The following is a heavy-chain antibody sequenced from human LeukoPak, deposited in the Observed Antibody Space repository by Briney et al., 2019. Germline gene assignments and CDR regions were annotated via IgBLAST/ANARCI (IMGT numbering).Heavy chain of an antibody. CDR3: VRPDYYDSSGFQVMFNWFDP. CDR2: INPNTGDP. Sequence: GASVKVSCKPSGNTSTTYVLIWVRQAPGQGLEWLDWINPNTGDPTYAQGFTGRFVFSLDTSVSTAYLQISSLKAEDTAVYYCVRPDYYDSSGFQVMFNWFDPWGQGTLVTVSS. D-gene: IGHD3-22*01. V-gene: IGHV7-4-1*02. CDR1: GNTSTTYV. J-gene: IGHJ5*02.